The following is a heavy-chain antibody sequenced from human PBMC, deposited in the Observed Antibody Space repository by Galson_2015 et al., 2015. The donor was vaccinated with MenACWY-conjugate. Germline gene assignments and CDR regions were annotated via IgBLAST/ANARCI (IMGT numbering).Heavy chain of an antibody. CDR3: ARDPTAMATNWFDP. Sequence: SLRLSCAASGFTFSSYSMNWVRQAPGKGLEWVSYISSSSSTIYHADSVKGRFTISRDNAKNSLYLQMNSLRDEDTAVYYCARDPTAMATNWFDPWGQGTLVTVSS. J-gene: IGHJ5*02. D-gene: IGHD5-18*01. CDR1: GFTFSSYS. V-gene: IGHV3-48*02. CDR2: ISSSSSTI.